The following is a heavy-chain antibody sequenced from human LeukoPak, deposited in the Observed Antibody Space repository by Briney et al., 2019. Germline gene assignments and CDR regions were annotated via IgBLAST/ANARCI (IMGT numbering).Heavy chain of an antibody. CDR2: IYYSGST. V-gene: IGHV4-39*07. Sequence: PSETLSLTCTVSGGSISSSSYYWGWIRQPPGKGLEWTGSIYYSGSTYYNPSLKSRVTISVDTSKNQFSLKLSSVTAADTAVYYCARDRIAVAGTGVRNYFDYWGQGTLVTVSS. CDR3: ARDRIAVAGTGVRNYFDY. D-gene: IGHD6-19*01. CDR1: GGSISSSSYY. J-gene: IGHJ4*02.